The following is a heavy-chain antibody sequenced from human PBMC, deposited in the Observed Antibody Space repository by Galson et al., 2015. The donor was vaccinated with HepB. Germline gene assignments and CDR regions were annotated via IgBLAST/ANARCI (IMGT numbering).Heavy chain of an antibody. Sequence: SLRLSCAASGFTFSSYGMHWVRQAPGKGLEWVAVISYDGSNKYYADSVKGRFTISRDNSKNTLYLQMNSLRAEDTAVYYCAKVWRSGGTFDYWGQGTLVTVSS. D-gene: IGHD3-16*01. CDR2: ISYDGSNK. J-gene: IGHJ4*02. CDR1: GFTFSSYG. V-gene: IGHV3-30*18. CDR3: AKVWRSGGTFDY.